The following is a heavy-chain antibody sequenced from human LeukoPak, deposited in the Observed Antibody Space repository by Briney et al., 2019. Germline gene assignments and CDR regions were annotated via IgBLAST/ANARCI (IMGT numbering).Heavy chain of an antibody. CDR3: AGYDSSGYYFD. Sequence: SETLSLTCTVSGGSISSYYWSWIRQPPGKGLEWIGYMYYSGSTYYNPSLKSRVTISVDTSKNEFSLKLSSVTAADTAVYYCAGYDSSGYYFDWGQGTLVTVSS. CDR1: GGSISSYY. D-gene: IGHD3-22*01. CDR2: MYYSGST. J-gene: IGHJ4*02. V-gene: IGHV4-59*08.